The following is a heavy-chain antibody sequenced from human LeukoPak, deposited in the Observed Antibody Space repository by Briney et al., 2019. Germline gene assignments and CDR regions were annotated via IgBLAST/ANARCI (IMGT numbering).Heavy chain of an antibody. V-gene: IGHV4-34*01. D-gene: IGHD2/OR15-2a*01. J-gene: IGHJ6*03. Sequence: SETLSLSCAVYGGSFSGYQWTWVRQSPGMGLEWIGEINPSGRTNYNPSLKSRVIISVDTSENQFSLRLSSGTAADTAIYYCARALTFPDFYYYMDVWGEGTTVTVSS. CDR2: INPSGRT. CDR3: ARALTFPDFYYYMDV. CDR1: GGSFSGYQ.